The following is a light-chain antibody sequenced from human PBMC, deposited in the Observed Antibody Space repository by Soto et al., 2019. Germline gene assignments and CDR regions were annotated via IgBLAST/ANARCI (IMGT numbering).Light chain of an antibody. V-gene: IGLV1-44*01. J-gene: IGLJ2*01. CDR3: AAWDDGLNGQL. Sequence: QSVLTQSPSASGTPGQRVTISCSGGTSNIGRNTVNWYQQLPRTAPKLLIYSNNLRPSGVPDRFSGSKSGTSASLAISGLQSEDEADYYCAAWDDGLNGQLFCGGTKVTVL. CDR1: TSNIGRNT. CDR2: SNN.